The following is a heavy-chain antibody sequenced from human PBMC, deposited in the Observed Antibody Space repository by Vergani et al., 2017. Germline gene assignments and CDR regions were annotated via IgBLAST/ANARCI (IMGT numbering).Heavy chain of an antibody. J-gene: IGHJ6*03. CDR3: AKGGDYYYYYMDV. CDR1: GFTFSTYS. V-gene: IGHV3-9*01. Sequence: EVQLVESGGGLVQPGGSLRLSCVGSGFTFSTYSMNWVRQPPGKGLEWVSGISWNSGSIGYADSVKGRFTISRDNAKNSLYLQMNSLRAEDTAFYYCAKGGDYYYYYMDVWGKGTTVTVSS. CDR2: ISWNSGSI.